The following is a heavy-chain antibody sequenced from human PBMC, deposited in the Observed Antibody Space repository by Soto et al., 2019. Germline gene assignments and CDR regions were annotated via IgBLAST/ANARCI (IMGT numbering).Heavy chain of an antibody. V-gene: IGHV4-39*01. J-gene: IGHJ4*02. Sequence: QLQLQESGPGLVKPSETLSLTCTVSGGSISSSSYYWGWIRQPPGKGLEWIGSIYYSGSTYYNPSLKSRVTISVDTSKNQFSLKLSSVTAADTAVYYCARLDYGDYADYWGQGTLVTVSS. CDR1: GGSISSSSYY. CDR3: ARLDYGDYADY. D-gene: IGHD4-17*01. CDR2: IYYSGST.